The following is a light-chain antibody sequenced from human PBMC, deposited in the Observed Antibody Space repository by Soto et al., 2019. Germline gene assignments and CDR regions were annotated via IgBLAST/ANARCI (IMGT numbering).Light chain of an antibody. J-gene: IGKJ1*01. CDR2: AAS. CDR1: QSINSY. Sequence: DIQMTQSPSSLSAYIGDRVTITCRASQSINSYLNWYQQKPGKAPKLLIYAASSLQGGVPSRFSGSGSGTDFTLTISSLQPEDFATYYCQQSYTTLRTFGQGTKVEIK. V-gene: IGKV1-39*01. CDR3: QQSYTTLRT.